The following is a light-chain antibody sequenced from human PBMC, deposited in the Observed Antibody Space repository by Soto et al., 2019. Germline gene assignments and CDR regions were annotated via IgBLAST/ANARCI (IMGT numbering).Light chain of an antibody. V-gene: IGLV2-14*03. CDR1: SSDIGSYNY. CDR2: GVT. J-gene: IGLJ1*01. Sequence: QSALTQPASVSGSPGQSITISCTGTSSDIGSYNYISWYQQYPDKGPKLMIYGVTNRPSGVSNRFSGSKSGYMASLTISGLQAEDEADYYCCSYTTTTAYVFGTGTKLTVL. CDR3: CSYTTTTAYV.